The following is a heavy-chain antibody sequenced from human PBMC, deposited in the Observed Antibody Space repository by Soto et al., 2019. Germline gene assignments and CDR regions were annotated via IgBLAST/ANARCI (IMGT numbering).Heavy chain of an antibody. J-gene: IGHJ5*02. CDR2: IYTSGTA. V-gene: IGHV4-4*07. CDR1: GGSIKTYF. CDR3: ARDFHSSSWFRLDR. D-gene: IGHD6-13*01. Sequence: PSETLSLTCTVSGGSIKTYFWSWIRQPAGKGLEWIGRIYTSGTANYSPSLKGRVIMAVDTANNQLSLKVTSVPAADTAVYYCARDFHSSSWFRLDRWGQGTLVTVSS.